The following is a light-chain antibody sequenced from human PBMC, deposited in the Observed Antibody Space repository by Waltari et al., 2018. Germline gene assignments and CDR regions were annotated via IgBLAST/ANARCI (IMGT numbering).Light chain of an antibody. CDR1: QSVSSSY. Sequence: ENVLTQSPGTLSLSPGEGATLSCRASQSVSSSYLAWYQQKPGQAPRLLIYGASNRATGIPDRFSGSGSGTDFTLTISRLEPEDFAVYYCQQYGSSLYTFGQGTKLEI. CDR3: QQYGSSLYT. V-gene: IGKV3-20*01. CDR2: GAS. J-gene: IGKJ2*01.